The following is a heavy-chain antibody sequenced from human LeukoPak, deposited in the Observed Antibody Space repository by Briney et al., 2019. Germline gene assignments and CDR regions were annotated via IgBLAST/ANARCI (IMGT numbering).Heavy chain of an antibody. D-gene: IGHD3-10*01. CDR2: ISGGGSST. CDR1: GFTFSSYS. Sequence: PGGSLRLSCAASGFTFSSYSMNWVRQAPGKGLEWVSGISGGGSSTDYADSVKGRFTISRDNSKNTLFLQMNSLRAEDTAVYYCARTHYFDYWGQGTLVTVSS. CDR3: ARTHYFDY. V-gene: IGHV3-23*01. J-gene: IGHJ4*02.